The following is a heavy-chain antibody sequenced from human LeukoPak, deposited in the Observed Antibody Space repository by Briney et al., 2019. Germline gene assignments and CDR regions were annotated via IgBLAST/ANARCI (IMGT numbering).Heavy chain of an antibody. CDR2: LRYDGSTT. V-gene: IGHV3-30*02. CDR1: GFTLSSYG. J-gene: IGHJ4*02. CDR3: AKDPYGGTYPNYFEY. Sequence: PGGSLRLSCAASGFTLSSYGMHWVRQAPGKGLDWVAFLRYDGSTTFYGDSVKGRFTISRDNSKSTLYLQMNSLRPEDTAVYYCAKDPYGGTYPNYFEYWGQGTLVTVSS. D-gene: IGHD4/OR15-4a*01.